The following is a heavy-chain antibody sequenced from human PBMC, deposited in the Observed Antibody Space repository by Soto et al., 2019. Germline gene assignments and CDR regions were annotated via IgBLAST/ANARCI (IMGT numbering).Heavy chain of an antibody. D-gene: IGHD3-3*01. Sequence: PWGSLRLSCAASGYTFSDYYMSWIRQAPGKGLEWISYIDTSSTKIYYADSVKGRFTISRDNAKNSLYLEMNSLRDEDTAVYYCASHYDMWSGYLSPVDYWGQGTLVTVSP. CDR2: IDTSSTKI. V-gene: IGHV3-11*01. J-gene: IGHJ4*02. CDR3: ASHYDMWSGYLSPVDY. CDR1: GYTFSDYY.